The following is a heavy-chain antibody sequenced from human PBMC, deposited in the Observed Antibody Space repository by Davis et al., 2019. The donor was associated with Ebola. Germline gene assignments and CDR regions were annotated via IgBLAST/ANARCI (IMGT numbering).Heavy chain of an antibody. Sequence: GESLKISCAASGFTFSSYAMSWVRQAPGKGLEWVSGISGSGGSTYYADSVKGRFTISRDNSKNTLYLQMNSLRAEDTAVYYCAKDGEWELLLFDYWGQGTLVTVSS. D-gene: IGHD1-26*01. J-gene: IGHJ4*02. CDR2: ISGSGGST. CDR1: GFTFSSYA. CDR3: AKDGEWELLLFDY. V-gene: IGHV3-23*01.